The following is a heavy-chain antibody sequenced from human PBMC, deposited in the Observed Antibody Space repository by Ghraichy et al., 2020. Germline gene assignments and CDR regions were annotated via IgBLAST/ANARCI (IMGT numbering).Heavy chain of an antibody. J-gene: IGHJ4*02. D-gene: IGHD6-13*01. V-gene: IGHV3-30*02. CDR3: AKDRWGYSREGGY. Sequence: GESLNISCAASGFTFSSYGMHWVRQAPGKGLEWVAFIRYDGSNKYYADSVKGRFTISRDNSKNTLYLQMNSLRAEDTAVYYCAKDRWGYSREGGYWGQGTLVTVSS. CDR2: IRYDGSNK. CDR1: GFTFSSYG.